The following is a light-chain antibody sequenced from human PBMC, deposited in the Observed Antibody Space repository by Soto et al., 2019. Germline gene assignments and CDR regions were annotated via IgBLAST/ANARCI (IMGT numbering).Light chain of an antibody. CDR1: QGVTND. Sequence: AIQMTQSPSSLSSSVGNRVTITFRASQGVTNDLGWYQQQTGKAPRLLIFGASTLQSGVPPRFSGSGSGTDFNLTISSLQPEDFATYYCLQGYSFPRTFGQGTKVDIK. CDR2: GAS. J-gene: IGKJ1*01. V-gene: IGKV1-6*01. CDR3: LQGYSFPRT.